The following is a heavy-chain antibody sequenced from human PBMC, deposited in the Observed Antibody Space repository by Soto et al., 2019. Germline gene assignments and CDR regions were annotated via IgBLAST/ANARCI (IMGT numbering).Heavy chain of an antibody. CDR3: AKIGSGSQSDY. V-gene: IGHV3-23*01. J-gene: IGHJ4*02. Sequence: EVQLLESGGGLVQAGHSLRLSCAASGFSFSSYAMSWVRQAPGKGLEWVSSTSASGTPTYYADSVKGRFTFSRDNSENTLFLQMNSLRAEDTAVYYCAKIGSGSQSDYWGQGTLVTVSS. D-gene: IGHD1-26*01. CDR1: GFSFSSYA. CDR2: TSASGTPT.